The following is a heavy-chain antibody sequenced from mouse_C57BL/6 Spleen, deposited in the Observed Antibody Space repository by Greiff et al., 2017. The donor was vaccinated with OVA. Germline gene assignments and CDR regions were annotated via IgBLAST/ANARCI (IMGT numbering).Heavy chain of an antibody. CDR1: GYTFTDYY. D-gene: IGHD1-1*01. J-gene: IGHJ1*03. Sequence: EVQLHQSGPELVKPGASVKISCKASGYTFTDYYMNWVKQSHGKSLEWIGDINPNNGGTSYNQKFKGKATLTVDKSSSTAYMELRSLTSEDSAVYYCARPTVVTFDVWGTGTTVTVSS. CDR2: INPNNGGT. CDR3: ARPTVVTFDV. V-gene: IGHV1-26*01.